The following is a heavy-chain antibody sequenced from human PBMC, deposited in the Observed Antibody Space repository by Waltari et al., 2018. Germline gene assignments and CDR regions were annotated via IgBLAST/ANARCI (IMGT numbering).Heavy chain of an antibody. CDR3: ARYYCDRTNCHGMDV. D-gene: IGHD3-22*01. CDR1: ELTFSPYA. V-gene: IGHV3-30*04. J-gene: IGHJ6*02. Sequence: QVQLVESGRGVVRAGRSLTRYCAAPELTFSPYAMNWVRQAPGKGLEWAAVISYNERNIYYVDSVKGRFIISRDNSKKMLYLQMNSLRTEDTAVYYCARYYCDRTNCHGMDVWGQGTTVTVAS. CDR2: ISYNERNI.